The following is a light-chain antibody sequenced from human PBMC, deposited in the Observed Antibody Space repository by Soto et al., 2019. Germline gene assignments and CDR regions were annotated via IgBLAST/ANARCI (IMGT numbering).Light chain of an antibody. V-gene: IGKV1-5*03. CDR3: QHYNSYSPVT. Sequence: DIQMTQSPSTLSASVGDRVTITCRASQSISSWLAWYQQKPGKAPKLLIYKASSLESGVPSRFSGGGSGTEFTLTISSLQPDDFATYYCQHYNSYSPVTFGQGTKVEIK. CDR2: KAS. J-gene: IGKJ1*01. CDR1: QSISSW.